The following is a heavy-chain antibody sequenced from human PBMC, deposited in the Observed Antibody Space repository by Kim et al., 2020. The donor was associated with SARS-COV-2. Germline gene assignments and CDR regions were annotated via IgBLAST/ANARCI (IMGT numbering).Heavy chain of an antibody. D-gene: IGHD2-15*01. Sequence: GGSLRLSCAASGFTFDDYAMHWVRQVPGKGLEWVSGISWNSGSIGYADSVKGRLTISRDNAKNSLYLQMNSLRAEDTALYYCAKGAYCSGGSCYLSPISSWGQGTLVTVSS. CDR1: GFTFDDYA. CDR2: ISWNSGSI. J-gene: IGHJ4*02. V-gene: IGHV3-9*01. CDR3: AKGAYCSGGSCYLSPISS.